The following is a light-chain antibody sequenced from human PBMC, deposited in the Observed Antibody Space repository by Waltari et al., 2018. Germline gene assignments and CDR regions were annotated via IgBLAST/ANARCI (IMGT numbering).Light chain of an antibody. J-gene: IGKJ3*01. CDR2: WAS. CDR3: QQYYSTPPA. V-gene: IGKV4-1*01. Sequence: DIVMTQSPDSLAVSLGERATINGKSSQSVLFSSNNKNYLAWYQQKPGQPPKLLIYWASTRESGVPDRFSGSGSGTDFTLTISSLQAEDVAVYYCQQYYSTPPAFGPGTKVDIK. CDR1: QSVLFSSNNKNY.